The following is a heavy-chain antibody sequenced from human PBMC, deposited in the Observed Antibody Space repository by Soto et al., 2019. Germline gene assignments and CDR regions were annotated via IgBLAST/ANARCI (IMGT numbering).Heavy chain of an antibody. CDR3: AKDEYCVSTTCYVKAFDM. CDR2: ISGSGGGT. V-gene: IGHV3-23*01. Sequence: PGGSLRISCAASGFTFSSYGMSWVRQAPGKGLEWVSTISGSGGGTYYADSVKGRFTISRDNSKNTLYLQMNSLRADDTAVYYCAKDEYCVSTTCYVKAFDMWGQGTMVTVSS. CDR1: GFTFSSYG. J-gene: IGHJ3*02. D-gene: IGHD2-2*01.